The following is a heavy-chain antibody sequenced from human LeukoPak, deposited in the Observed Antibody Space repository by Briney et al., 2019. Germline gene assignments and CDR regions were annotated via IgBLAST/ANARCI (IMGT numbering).Heavy chain of an antibody. CDR3: ARARYANAWYAFDI. Sequence: PSETLSLTCTVSGGSVSSYYWSWIRRPPGRGLEWIAYLSHSGSSDSNPSLTSRVTTLVDTSKNQFSLKLTSVTAAHTTVYYCARARYANAWYAFDIWGHGTMVTVSS. D-gene: IGHD2-2*01. J-gene: IGHJ3*02. V-gene: IGHV4-59*02. CDR1: GGSVSSYY. CDR2: LSHSGSS.